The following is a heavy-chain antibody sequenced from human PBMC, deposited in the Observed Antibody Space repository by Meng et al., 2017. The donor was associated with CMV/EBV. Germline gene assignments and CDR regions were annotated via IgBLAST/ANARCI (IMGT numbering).Heavy chain of an antibody. CDR1: GGSFSGYY. CDR2: INHSGST. V-gene: IGHV4-34*01. J-gene: IGHJ4*02. CDR3: ARGGYSYGFDY. D-gene: IGHD5-18*01. Sequence: SETLSLTCAVYGGSFSGYYWSWIRQPPGKGLEWIGEINHSGSTNYNPSLKSRVTRSVDTSKNQFSLKLSSVTAADTAVYYCARGGYSYGFDYWGQGTLVTVSS.